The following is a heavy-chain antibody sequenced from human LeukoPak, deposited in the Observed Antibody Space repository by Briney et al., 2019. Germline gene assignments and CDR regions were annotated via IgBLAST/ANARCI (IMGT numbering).Heavy chain of an antibody. V-gene: IGHV3-21*01. D-gene: IGHD1-26*01. J-gene: IGHJ3*02. CDR2: ISSSSSYI. CDR3: ARDSGSYAWRAFAI. Sequence: PGGSLRLSCAASGFTFSSYSMNWVRQAPGKGLEWVSSISSSSSYIYYADSVKGRFTISRDNVKNSLYLQMNGLRAEDTAVYYCARDSGSYAWRAFAIWGQGRMVTVSS. CDR1: GFTFSSYS.